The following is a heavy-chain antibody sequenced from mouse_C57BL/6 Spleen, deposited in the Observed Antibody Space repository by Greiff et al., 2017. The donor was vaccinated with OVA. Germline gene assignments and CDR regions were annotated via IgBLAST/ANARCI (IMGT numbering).Heavy chain of an antibody. V-gene: IGHV1-26*01. D-gene: IGHD2-12*01. J-gene: IGHJ4*01. Sequence: EVQLQQSGPELVKPGASVKISCKASGYTFTDYYMNWVKQSHGKSLEWIGDINPNNGGTSYNQKFKGKATLTVDKSSSTAYMELRSLTSEDSAVYYCARSPAYYKAMDYWGQGTSVTVSS. CDR2: INPNNGGT. CDR1: GYTFTDYY. CDR3: ARSPAYYKAMDY.